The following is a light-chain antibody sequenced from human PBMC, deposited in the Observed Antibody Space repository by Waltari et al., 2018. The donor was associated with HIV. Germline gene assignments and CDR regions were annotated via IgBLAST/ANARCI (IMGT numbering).Light chain of an antibody. CDR1: QTLLYTDGNTY. CDR3: MQSTHWPLT. CDR2: RVS. J-gene: IGKJ4*01. Sequence: VVLTQSPLSLSVTLGQPASISCRSGQTLLYTDGNTYLSWFQQRPGQSPRRLIYRVSTRDSGVPDRFSGSGSGTDFTLSISRVEAEDVGVYYCMQSTHWPLTFGGGTKVEIK. V-gene: IGKV2-30*01.